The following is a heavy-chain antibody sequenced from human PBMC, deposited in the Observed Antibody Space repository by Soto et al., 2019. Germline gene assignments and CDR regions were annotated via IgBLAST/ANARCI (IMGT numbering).Heavy chain of an antibody. D-gene: IGHD2-8*01. CDR1: GYTFTSYY. CDR3: AREIGYCTNGVCYPDY. CDR2: INPSGGST. V-gene: IGHV1-46*01. Sequence: ASVKVSCKASGYTFTSYYMHWVRQAPGQGLEWMGIINPSGGSTSYAQKFQGRVTMTRDTSTSTVYMELSSLRSEDTAVYYCAREIGYCTNGVCYPDYWGQGTLVTVSS. J-gene: IGHJ4*02.